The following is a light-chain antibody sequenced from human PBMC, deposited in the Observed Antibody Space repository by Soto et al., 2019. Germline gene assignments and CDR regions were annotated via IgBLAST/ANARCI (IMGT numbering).Light chain of an antibody. CDR3: QHYNSYSEA. V-gene: IGKV1-5*03. CDR1: QTISSW. J-gene: IGKJ1*01. CDR2: KAS. Sequence: DIQMTQSPSTLSGSVGDRVTITCRASQTISSWLAWYQQKPGKAPKLLIYKASTLKSGGPSRFSGSGSGTEFTLTISSLQPDDFAPNYWQHYNSYSEAFGQGAKVDIK.